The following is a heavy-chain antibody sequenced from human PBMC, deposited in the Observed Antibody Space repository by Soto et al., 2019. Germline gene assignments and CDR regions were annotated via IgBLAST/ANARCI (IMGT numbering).Heavy chain of an antibody. D-gene: IGHD3-22*01. V-gene: IGHV3-7*05. CDR3: ASWGYYDSSGYQDYYYYYGMDV. CDR1: GFTFSSYW. J-gene: IGHJ6*02. Sequence: GGSLRLSCAASGFTFSSYWRSWVRQAPGKGLEWVANIKQDGSEKYYVDSVKGRFTISRDNAKNSLYLQMNSLRAEDTAVYYCASWGYYDSSGYQDYYYYYGMDVWGQGTTVTVSS. CDR2: IKQDGSEK.